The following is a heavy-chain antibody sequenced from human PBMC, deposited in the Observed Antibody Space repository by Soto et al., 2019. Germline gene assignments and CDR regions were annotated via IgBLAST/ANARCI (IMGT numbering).Heavy chain of an antibody. D-gene: IGHD3-3*01. Sequence: SVKVSCKASGFTFTSSALQWVRQARGQRLEWIGWIVVGSGNTNYAQKFQERVTITRDMSTSTAYMELSSLRSEDTAVYYCAAIRSRTISSYYYYGMDVWGQGTTVTVSS. CDR2: IVVGSGNT. CDR1: GFTFTSSA. V-gene: IGHV1-58*01. CDR3: AAIRSRTISSYYYYGMDV. J-gene: IGHJ6*02.